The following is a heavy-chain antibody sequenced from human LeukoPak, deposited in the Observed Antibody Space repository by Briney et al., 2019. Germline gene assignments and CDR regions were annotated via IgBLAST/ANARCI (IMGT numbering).Heavy chain of an antibody. J-gene: IGHJ4*02. CDR3: AKDFGADYYDSSGYYYSYFDY. CDR2: ISWNSRSI. CDR1: GLIFDDYT. D-gene: IGHD3-22*01. V-gene: IGHV3-9*01. Sequence: GGSLRLSCAASGLIFDDYTMHWVRQAPGKGLEWVSGISWNSRSIGYADSVKGRFTISRDNAKNSLYLQMNSLRAEDTALYYCAKDFGADYYDSSGYYYSYFDYWGQGTLVTVSS.